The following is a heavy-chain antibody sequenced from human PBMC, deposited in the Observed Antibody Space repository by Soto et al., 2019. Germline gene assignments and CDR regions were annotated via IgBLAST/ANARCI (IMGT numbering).Heavy chain of an antibody. CDR1: GGSISSYY. CDR2: IYYSGST. V-gene: IGHV4-59*01. CDR3: ARGLITMVRGVIIGGMDV. D-gene: IGHD3-10*01. Sequence: PSETLSLTCTFSGGSISSYYWSWIRQPPGKGLEWIGYIYYSGSTNYNPSLKSRVTISVDTSKNQFSLKLSSVTAADTAVYYCARGLITMVRGVIIGGMDVWGQGTTVTVSS. J-gene: IGHJ6*02.